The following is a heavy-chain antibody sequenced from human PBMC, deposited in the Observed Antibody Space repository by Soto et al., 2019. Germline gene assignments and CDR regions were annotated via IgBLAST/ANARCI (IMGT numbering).Heavy chain of an antibody. Sequence: QVQLVESGGGVVQPGRSLRLSCAASGFTFSSYGMHWVRQAPGKGLEWVAVISFDGTNKYSADSVRGRFTISRDKSKNTLYLQMNSLRDEATAVYYCANDVGVGELWVHWFDLWGQGTLVTVSS. J-gene: IGHJ5*02. CDR3: ANDVGVGELWVHWFDL. D-gene: IGHD3-10*01. CDR2: ISFDGTNK. CDR1: GFTFSSYG. V-gene: IGHV3-30*18.